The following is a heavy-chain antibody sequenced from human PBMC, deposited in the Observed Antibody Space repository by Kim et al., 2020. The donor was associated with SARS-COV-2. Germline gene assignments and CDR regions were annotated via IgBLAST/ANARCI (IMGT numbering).Heavy chain of an antibody. CDR3: AREQLGVGTDR. V-gene: IGHV3-23*03. CDR1: GFTFSNYA. J-gene: IGHJ5*02. Sequence: GGSLRLSCTASGFTFSNYAMSWVRQAPGGGLEWVSVLYARDFGPYYADSVEGRFTISRDNSRNTLYLLMNNLRADDTAVYYCAREQLGVGTDRWGQGTQVTVSS. D-gene: IGHD3-10*01. CDR2: LYARDFGP.